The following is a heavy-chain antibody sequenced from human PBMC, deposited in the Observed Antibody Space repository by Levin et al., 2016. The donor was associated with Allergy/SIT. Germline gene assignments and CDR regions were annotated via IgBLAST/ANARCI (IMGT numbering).Heavy chain of an antibody. J-gene: IGHJ3*02. CDR2: IKQDASVK. V-gene: IGHV3-7*01. D-gene: IGHD2-2*02. CDR1: GFTLSTYW. Sequence: GESLKISCAASGFTLSTYWMNWVRQAPGKGLEWVANIKQDASVKEYLDSVKGRFTISRDNSKNTLYLQMNSLRAEDTAVYYCAKYPIGDAFDIWGQGTMVTVSS. CDR3: AKYPIGDAFDI.